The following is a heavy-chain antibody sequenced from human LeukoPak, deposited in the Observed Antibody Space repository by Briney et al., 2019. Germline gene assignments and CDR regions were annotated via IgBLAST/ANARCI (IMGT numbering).Heavy chain of an antibody. J-gene: IGHJ5*02. CDR1: GGSISSSSYY. CDR3: AKRAITNAGDLWFDP. D-gene: IGHD2-21*01. CDR2: IYYSGST. Sequence: SETLSLTCTVSGGSISSSSYYWGWIRQPPGKGLEWIGSIYYSGSTYYNPSLKSRVTISVDTSKNQFALKLSSVTAADTAVYYCAKRAITNAGDLWFDPWGQGTLVTVSS. V-gene: IGHV4-39*01.